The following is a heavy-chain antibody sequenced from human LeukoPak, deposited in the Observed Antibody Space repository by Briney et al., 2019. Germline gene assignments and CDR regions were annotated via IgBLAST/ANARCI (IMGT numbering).Heavy chain of an antibody. CDR1: GDSISSYY. CDR2: IYYSGST. D-gene: IGHD4-17*01. V-gene: IGHV4-59*01. CDR3: MRASDYARDDD. Sequence: PSETLSLTCTVSGDSISSYYWSWIRQPPGKGLEWIGYIYYSGSTNYNPSLKSRVTISVDTSKNQFSLKLSSVTAADTAVYYCMRASDYARDDDWGQGTLVTVSS. J-gene: IGHJ4*02.